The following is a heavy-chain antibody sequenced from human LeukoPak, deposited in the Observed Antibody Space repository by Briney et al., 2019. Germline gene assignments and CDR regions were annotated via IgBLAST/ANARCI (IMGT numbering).Heavy chain of an antibody. Sequence: SETLSLTCTVSGGSISSYYWSWIRQPPGKGLEWIGYIYYSGGTNYNPSLKSRVTISVDTSKNQFSLKLSSVTAADTAVYYCARLWFGEFPYYFDYWGQGTLVTVSS. V-gene: IGHV4-59*08. CDR1: GGSISSYY. J-gene: IGHJ4*02. D-gene: IGHD3-10*01. CDR3: ARLWFGEFPYYFDY. CDR2: IYYSGGT.